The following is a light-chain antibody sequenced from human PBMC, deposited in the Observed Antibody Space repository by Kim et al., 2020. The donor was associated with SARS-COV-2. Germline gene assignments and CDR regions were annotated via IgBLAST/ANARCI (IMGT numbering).Light chain of an antibody. CDR2: DVT. Sequence: QSALTQPSSVSGSPGQSITISCTGTTIDVGAYNYVSWYQQHPGKAPKLMIYDVTKRPSGVSNRFSGSKSGNTASLTISWLQAEDEADYYCSSYTTTSTSVFGGGTKVTVL. J-gene: IGLJ2*01. CDR1: TIDVGAYNY. CDR3: SSYTTTSTSV. V-gene: IGLV2-14*01.